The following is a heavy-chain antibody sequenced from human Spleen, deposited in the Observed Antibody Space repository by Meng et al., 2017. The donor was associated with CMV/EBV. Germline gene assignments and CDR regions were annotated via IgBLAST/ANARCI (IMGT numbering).Heavy chain of an antibody. CDR3: TTEPIYDFWSVQAPDNWFDP. CDR1: W. V-gene: IGHV3-15*01. Sequence: WMSRVRQAQGKGLEWVGRIRSKTDGGTTDYAAPVKGRFTISRDDSKNTLYLQMNSLKTEDTAVYYCTTEPIYDFWSVQAPDNWFDPWGQGTLVTVSS. CDR2: IRSKTDGGTT. J-gene: IGHJ5*02. D-gene: IGHD3-3*01.